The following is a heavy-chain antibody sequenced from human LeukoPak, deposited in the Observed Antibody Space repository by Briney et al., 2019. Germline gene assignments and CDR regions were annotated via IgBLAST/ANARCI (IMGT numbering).Heavy chain of an antibody. V-gene: IGHV4-61*01. CDR2: IYYSGST. CDR3: ARDRYDILTGYRLDV. Sequence: SETLSPTCTVSGGSVSSGSYYWGWIRQPPGKGLEWIGYIYYSGSTNYNPSLKSRVTISVDTSKNQFSLKLSSVTAADTAVYYCARDRYDILTGYRLDVWGQGTTVTVSS. D-gene: IGHD3-9*01. CDR1: GGSVSSGSYY. J-gene: IGHJ6*02.